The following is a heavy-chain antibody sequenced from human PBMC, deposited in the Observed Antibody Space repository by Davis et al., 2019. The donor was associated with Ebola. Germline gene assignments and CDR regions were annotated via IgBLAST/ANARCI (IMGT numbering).Heavy chain of an antibody. CDR2: ISSSGSYI. CDR3: VRGRHNSLHYFDY. CDR1: GFTFSSYS. V-gene: IGHV3-21*01. D-gene: IGHD1-20*01. J-gene: IGHJ4*02. Sequence: VILGGSLRLSCAACGFTFSSYSMNWVRQAPGEGLEWVSSISSSGSYIYYPDSVRGRFTISRDNAKNSLYLQMNSLRAEDTAVYYCVRGRHNSLHYFDYWGQGTLVTVSS.